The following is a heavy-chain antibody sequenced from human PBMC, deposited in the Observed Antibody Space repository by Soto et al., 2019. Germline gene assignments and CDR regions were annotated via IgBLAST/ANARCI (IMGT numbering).Heavy chain of an antibody. J-gene: IGHJ6*03. Sequence: SETLSLTCTVSGGSISSYYWSWIRQPPGKGLEWIGYIYYSGSTNYNPSLKSRVTISVDTSKNQFSLKLRPGTAADTAVYYCAGHGDEFLYGGHYMDVWGKGTTVTVSS. CDR3: AGHGDEFLYGGHYMDV. CDR2: IYYSGST. D-gene: IGHD2-8*01. CDR1: GGSISSYY. V-gene: IGHV4-59*08.